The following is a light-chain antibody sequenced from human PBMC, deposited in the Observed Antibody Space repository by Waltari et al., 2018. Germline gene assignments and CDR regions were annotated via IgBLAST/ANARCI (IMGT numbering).Light chain of an antibody. CDR1: QSVSNN. J-gene: IGKJ4*01. Sequence: EIVLTQSPATLSLSPGERDTLSRRASQSVSNNLAWYQQKPGQTPRLLSYDVSSRATGIPARISARGAGTDVTLTISGLEPEDSAVYYCQQRTSWPPGLSFGGGTNVEIK. V-gene: IGKV3-11*01. CDR3: QQRTSWPPGLS. CDR2: DVS.